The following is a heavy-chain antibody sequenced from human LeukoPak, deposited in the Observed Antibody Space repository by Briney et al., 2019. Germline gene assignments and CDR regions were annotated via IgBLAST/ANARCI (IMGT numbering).Heavy chain of an antibody. Sequence: GGPLRLPCAASGFTFKTYWKHCVRHAPGRGRVGVTHNKNDESSTIYAHSVRGRFTISRDNAKNTLYLQMNSLRAEETAVYYCARDLKGPVNDVFDMWGQGTMVTVSS. CDR3: ARDLKGPVNDVFDM. J-gene: IGHJ3*02. D-gene: IGHD4-23*01. V-gene: IGHV3-74*01. CDR2: NKNDESST. CDR1: GFTFKTYW.